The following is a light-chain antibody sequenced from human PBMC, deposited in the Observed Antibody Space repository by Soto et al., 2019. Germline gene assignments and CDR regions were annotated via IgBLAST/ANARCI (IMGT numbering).Light chain of an antibody. V-gene: IGLV1-44*01. CDR1: SSNIGGNT. J-gene: IGLJ1*01. Sequence: QSVLTQPPSASGTPGQRVTISCSTSSSNIGGNTVNWYQQVPGTAPKLLIYSYDQRPSGVPDRFSGSKSGTSAYLAISGLQSEDEADYYCAAWDASLNGYVFGTGTKLTVL. CDR2: SYD. CDR3: AAWDASLNGYV.